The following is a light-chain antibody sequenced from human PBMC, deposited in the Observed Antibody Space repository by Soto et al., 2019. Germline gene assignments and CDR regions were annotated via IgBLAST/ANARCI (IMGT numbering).Light chain of an antibody. CDR2: AAS. CDR1: QTIHNY. Sequence: DIQLTQSPSSLSTSVGDRVTITCRASQTIHNYLNWYQQTPGKAPKLLIYAASNLRGGVPSRFSGGGSGTDFTLTISSLQPEDFATDYCQESFSPLYTFGQGTMLYI. V-gene: IGKV1-39*01. J-gene: IGKJ2*01. CDR3: QESFSPLYT.